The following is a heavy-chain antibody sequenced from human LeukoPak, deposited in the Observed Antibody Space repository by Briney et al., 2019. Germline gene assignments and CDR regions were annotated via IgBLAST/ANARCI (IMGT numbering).Heavy chain of an antibody. D-gene: IGHD3-10*02. Sequence: PGGSLRLSCAASGFTFSSYDMHWVRQATGKGLEWVSAIGTAGDPYYPGSVKGRLTISRENAKNSLYLQMNSLRAGDTAVYYCARVVRGAYYGMDVWGKGTTVTVSS. CDR2: IGTAGDP. V-gene: IGHV3-13*05. CDR1: GFTFSSYD. CDR3: ARVVRGAYYGMDV. J-gene: IGHJ6*04.